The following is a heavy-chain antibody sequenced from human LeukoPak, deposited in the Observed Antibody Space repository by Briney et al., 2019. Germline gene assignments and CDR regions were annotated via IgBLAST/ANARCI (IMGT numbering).Heavy chain of an antibody. Sequence: SGTLSVTRAVSGYFISNDYYRGLFRQPSGEGLEWIGSIYHTGSTYYKPSLKNRVTISIDTSKNHFSMKLSSVTAADTAVYYCASGCSGGSCFRGSWFDPWGQGTLVTVSS. CDR3: ASGCSGGSCFRGSWFDP. D-gene: IGHD2-15*01. CDR2: IYHTGST. CDR1: GYFISNDYY. J-gene: IGHJ5*02. V-gene: IGHV4-38-2*01.